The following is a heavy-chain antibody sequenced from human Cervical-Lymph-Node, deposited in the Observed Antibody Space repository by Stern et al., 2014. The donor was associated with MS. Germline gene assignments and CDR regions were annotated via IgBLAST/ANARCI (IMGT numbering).Heavy chain of an antibody. CDR1: GGSISSSDYY. Sequence: QVQLQESGPGLVKPSETLSLTCAVSGGSISSSDYYWGWIRQPPGKGLEWIGRIHDSGSTSDHTSRKSRVTIPSDTPKNQVSLRLTSVTAADTAMYYCAMGLLWFGELKVNGFDPWGQGTLVTVSS. D-gene: IGHD3-10*01. J-gene: IGHJ5*02. V-gene: IGHV4-39*01. CDR2: IHDSGST. CDR3: AMGLLWFGELKVNGFDP.